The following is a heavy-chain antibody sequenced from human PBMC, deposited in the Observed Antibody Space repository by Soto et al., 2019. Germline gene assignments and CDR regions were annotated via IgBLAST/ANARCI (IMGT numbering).Heavy chain of an antibody. V-gene: IGHV4-59*11. Sequence: SETLSLTCTVSGFYISSHYWSWIRQPTGKGLEWIGYIYYSGSTNYNPSLKSRVTISIDTSKSQFSLKLSSVTAADTAVYYCARVWGDYDILTGYSKDNWFDPWGQGTLVTVSS. CDR1: GFYISSHY. D-gene: IGHD3-9*01. CDR2: IYYSGST. J-gene: IGHJ5*02. CDR3: ARVWGDYDILTGYSKDNWFDP.